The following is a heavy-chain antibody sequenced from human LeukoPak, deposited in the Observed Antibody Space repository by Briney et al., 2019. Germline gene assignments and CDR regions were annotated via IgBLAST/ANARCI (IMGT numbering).Heavy chain of an antibody. Sequence: SETLSLTCIVSGYSIISDYFWGWVRQPPGKGPERVGSIFHSGDVYYNPSLTSRVTLSVDPSNNRFSLKVTSVTAADTAIYYGARVVASTSIDFWGQGTLVTVSS. D-gene: IGHD2-15*01. V-gene: IGHV4-38-2*02. J-gene: IGHJ4*02. CDR1: GYSIISDYF. CDR3: ARVVASTSIDF. CDR2: IFHSGDV.